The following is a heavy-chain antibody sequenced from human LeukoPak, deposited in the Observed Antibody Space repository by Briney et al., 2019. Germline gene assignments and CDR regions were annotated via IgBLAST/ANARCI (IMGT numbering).Heavy chain of an antibody. D-gene: IGHD3-22*01. V-gene: IGHV2-5*02. J-gene: IGHJ4*02. CDR1: GFSLSTSGVG. CDR3: AHSTDYYDSSGYYSPFDY. Sequence: ESGPTLVNPTQTLTLTCTFSGFSLSTSGVGVGWIRQPPGKALEWLALIYWDDDKRYSPSLKSRLTITKDTSKNQVVLTMTNMDPVDTATYYCAHSTDYYDSSGYYSPFDYWGQGTLVTVSS. CDR2: IYWDDDK.